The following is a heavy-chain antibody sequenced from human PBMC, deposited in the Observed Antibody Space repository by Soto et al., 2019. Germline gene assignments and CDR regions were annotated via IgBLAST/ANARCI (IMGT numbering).Heavy chain of an antibody. CDR2: ISYDGSNK. J-gene: IGHJ4*02. V-gene: IGHV3-30-3*01. Sequence: QVQLVESGGGVVQPGRSLRLSCAASGFTFSSYAMHWVRQAPGKGLEWVAVISYDGSNKYYADSVKGRFTISRDNSKNTLYLQMNSLRAEDTAVYYCATYSSSWFTLDYWGQGTLVTVSS. CDR3: ATYSSSWFTLDY. CDR1: GFTFSSYA. D-gene: IGHD6-13*01.